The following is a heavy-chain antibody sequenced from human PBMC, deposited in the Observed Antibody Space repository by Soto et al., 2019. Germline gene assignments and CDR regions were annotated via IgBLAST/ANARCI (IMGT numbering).Heavy chain of an antibody. Sequence: GGSLRLSCAASGFPFSSYAMHWVRQAPGKGLEWVAVISYDGSNKYYADSVKGRFTISRDNSKNTLYLQMNSLRAEDTAVYYCARDGAYCSGGSCYSFGAFDIWGQGTMVTVSS. J-gene: IGHJ3*02. D-gene: IGHD2-15*01. CDR2: ISYDGSNK. CDR1: GFPFSSYA. V-gene: IGHV3-30-3*01. CDR3: ARDGAYCSGGSCYSFGAFDI.